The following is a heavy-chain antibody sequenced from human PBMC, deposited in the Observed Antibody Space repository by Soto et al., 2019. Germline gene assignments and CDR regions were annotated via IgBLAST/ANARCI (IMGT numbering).Heavy chain of an antibody. V-gene: IGHV4-59*08. CDR3: ARHNYGSGSTYFDY. CDR1: GVSISSHY. J-gene: IGHJ4*02. CDR2: IYYSGST. Sequence: SETLFLTYTVSGVSISSHYWSWLRPPPGKGLEWIGYIYYSGSTNYNPSLKSRVTISVDTSKNQFSLKLNSMTAADTAVYYCARHNYGSGSTYFDYWGQGTLVTVSS. D-gene: IGHD3-10*01.